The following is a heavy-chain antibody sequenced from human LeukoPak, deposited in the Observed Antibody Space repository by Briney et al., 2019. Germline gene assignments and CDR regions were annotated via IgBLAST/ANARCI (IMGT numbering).Heavy chain of an antibody. CDR3: VREARGYHYTYFDY. J-gene: IGHJ4*02. D-gene: IGHD5-18*01. CDR2: VSSGFHA. CDR1: GFTLGSHD. V-gene: IGHV3-13*01. Sequence: GGSLRLSCTASGFTLGSHDMHWVRQIPGQGLEWVAAVSSGFHAFFADSVQGRFTVSREDARNSLCLHLNSLRAGDTAVYYCVREARGYHYTYFDYWGQGTLVTVSS.